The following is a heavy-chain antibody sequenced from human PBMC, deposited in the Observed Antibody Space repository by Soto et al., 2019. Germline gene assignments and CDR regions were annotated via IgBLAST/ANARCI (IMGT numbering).Heavy chain of an antibody. Sequence: PSETLSLTCAVYGGSFSGYYWSWIRQPPGKGLEWIGEINHSGSTNYNPSLKSRVTISVDTSKNQFSLKLSSVTAADTAVYYCARGTVPAATRYYYYGMDVWGQGTTVTVSS. V-gene: IGHV4-34*01. CDR2: INHSGST. CDR1: GGSFSGYY. D-gene: IGHD2-2*01. CDR3: ARGTVPAATRYYYYGMDV. J-gene: IGHJ6*02.